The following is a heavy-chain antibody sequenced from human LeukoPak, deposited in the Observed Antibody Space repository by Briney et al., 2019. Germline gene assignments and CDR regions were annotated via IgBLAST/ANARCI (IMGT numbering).Heavy chain of an antibody. D-gene: IGHD3-9*01. CDR2: IRYDGSNK. Sequence: PGGSLRLSCAASGFTFSSYGMHWVRQAPGKGLEWVAFIRYDGSNKYYAGSVKGRFTISRDNSKNTLYLQMNSLRAEDTAVYYCAKDLALVIIDWGQGTLVTVSS. CDR1: GFTFSSYG. V-gene: IGHV3-30*02. J-gene: IGHJ4*02. CDR3: AKDLALVIID.